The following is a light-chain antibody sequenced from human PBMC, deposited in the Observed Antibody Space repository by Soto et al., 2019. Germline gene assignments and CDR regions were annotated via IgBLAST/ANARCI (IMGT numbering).Light chain of an antibody. CDR1: QSLSGSF. CDR3: QQYDSSPIT. CDR2: GAS. J-gene: IGKJ5*01. Sequence: EIVLTQSPGTLSLSPGERATLSCRASQSLSGSFLAWYHQKPGQAPRLLIYGASTRATGIPDRFSGSGSGTDVTLTISRLGPEDFAVYYCQQYDSSPITFGQGTRLEI. V-gene: IGKV3-20*01.